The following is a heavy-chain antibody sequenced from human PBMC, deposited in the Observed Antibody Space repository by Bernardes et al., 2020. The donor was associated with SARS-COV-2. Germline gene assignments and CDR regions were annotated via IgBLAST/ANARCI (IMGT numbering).Heavy chain of an antibody. CDR1: GFTFSSYW. CDR2: IKQDGSEK. V-gene: IGHV3-7*03. CDR3: AREVDDILTGYYRWFDP. Sequence: GGSLRLSCAASGFTFSSYWMSWARQAPGKGLEWVANIKQDGSEKYYVDSVKGRFTISRDNAKNSLYLQMNSLRAEDTAVYYCAREVDDILTGYYRWFDPWGQGTLVTVSS. D-gene: IGHD3-9*01. J-gene: IGHJ5*02.